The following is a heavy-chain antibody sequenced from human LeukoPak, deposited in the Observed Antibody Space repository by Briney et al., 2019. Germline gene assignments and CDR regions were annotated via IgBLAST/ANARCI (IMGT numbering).Heavy chain of an antibody. CDR3: ARNPLAYCGGDCYYNWFDP. CDR2: INHSGST. CDR1: GGSFSGYY. D-gene: IGHD2-21*02. V-gene: IGHV4-34*01. J-gene: IGHJ5*02. Sequence: SGTLSLTCAVYGGSFSGYYWSWIRQPPGKGLEWIGEINHSGSTNYNPSLKSRVTISVDTSKNQFSLKLSSVTAADTAVYYCARNPLAYCGGDCYYNWFDPWGQGTLVTVSS.